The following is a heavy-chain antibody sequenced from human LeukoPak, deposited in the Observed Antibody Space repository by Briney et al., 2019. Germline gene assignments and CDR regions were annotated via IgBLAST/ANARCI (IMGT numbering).Heavy chain of an antibody. J-gene: IGHJ4*02. CDR1: GFTFSSHR. D-gene: IGHD3-10*01. Sequence: GGSLRLSCAASGFTFSSHRMNWVRQAPGKGLEWVADISGSSDDIHYADSVTGRFTISRDNAKNSLYLQMNSLRVEDTAVYYCAKVAKYYYGSETYYFFEHWGQGTPVTASS. CDR3: AKVAKYYYGSETYYFFEH. V-gene: IGHV3-21*05. CDR2: ISGSSDDI.